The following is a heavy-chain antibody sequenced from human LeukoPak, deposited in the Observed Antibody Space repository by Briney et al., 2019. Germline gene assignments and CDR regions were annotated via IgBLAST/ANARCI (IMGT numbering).Heavy chain of an antibody. J-gene: IGHJ4*02. D-gene: IGHD2-21*02. CDR1: GGTFSSFA. Sequence: GASVKVSCKTSGGTFSSFALSWVRLAPGQGLEWMGRIIPILNTEEYAQRFQGRVTITADTFTSTVYMELSSLKSEDTAIYYCAIRSDGAYCGGDCFYLDYWGQGTLVTVSS. V-gene: IGHV1-69*04. CDR3: AIRSDGAYCGGDCFYLDY. CDR2: IIPILNTE.